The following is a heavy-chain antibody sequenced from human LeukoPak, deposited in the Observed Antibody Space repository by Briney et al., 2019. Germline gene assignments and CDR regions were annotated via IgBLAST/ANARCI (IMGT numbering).Heavy chain of an antibody. J-gene: IGHJ4*02. CDR3: ARITMVRGLLTLNFDY. V-gene: IGHV5-51*01. CDR1: GYSFTNYW. CDR2: IYPGNSDT. Sequence: GESLKISCKGSGYSFTNYWIGWVRQMPGKGLEWMGIIYPGNSDTRYSPSFQGQVTISADKSISTAYLQWSSLKASDTAMYYCARITMVRGLLTLNFDYWGQGTLVTVSS. D-gene: IGHD3-10*01.